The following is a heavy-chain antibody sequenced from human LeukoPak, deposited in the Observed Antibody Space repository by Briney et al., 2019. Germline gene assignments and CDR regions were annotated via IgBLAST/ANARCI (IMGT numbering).Heavy chain of an antibody. J-gene: IGHJ6*02. D-gene: IGHD3-3*01. Sequence: GGSLRLSCAASGFTFSSYAMSWVRQAPGKGLEWVSSISSSSSYIYYADSVKGRFTISRDNAKNSLYLQMNSLRAEDTAVYYCARDAIFGVVIIFRDAYYGMDVWGQGTTVTVSS. V-gene: IGHV3-21*01. CDR2: ISSSSSYI. CDR1: GFTFSSYA. CDR3: ARDAIFGVVIIFRDAYYGMDV.